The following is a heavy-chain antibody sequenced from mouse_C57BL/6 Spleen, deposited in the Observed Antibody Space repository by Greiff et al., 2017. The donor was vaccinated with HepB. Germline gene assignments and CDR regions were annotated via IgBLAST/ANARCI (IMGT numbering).Heavy chain of an antibody. Sequence: QVQLKQPGAELVKPGASVKLSCKASGYTFTSYWMQWVNQRPGQGLEWIGEIDPSDSYTNYNQKFKGKATLTVDTSSSTAYMQLSSLTSEDSAVYYCARIAYYSNHGYFDVWGTGTTVTVSS. CDR3: ARIAYYSNHGYFDV. J-gene: IGHJ1*03. V-gene: IGHV1-50*01. D-gene: IGHD2-5*01. CDR1: GYTFTSYW. CDR2: IDPSDSYT.